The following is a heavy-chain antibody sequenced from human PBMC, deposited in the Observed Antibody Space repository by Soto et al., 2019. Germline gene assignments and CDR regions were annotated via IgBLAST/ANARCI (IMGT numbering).Heavy chain of an antibody. J-gene: IGHJ6*04. D-gene: IGHD3-3*01. CDR3: AHKGGYDFWSGGNPMDV. CDR1: GFSLSTSGVG. CDR2: IYWDDDK. Sequence: SGPTLVNPTQTLTLTCTFSGFSLSTSGVGVGWIRQPPGKALEWLALIYWDDDKRYSPSLKSRLTITKDTSKNQVVLTMTNMDPVDTATYYCAHKGGYDFWSGGNPMDVWGKGTTVTVSS. V-gene: IGHV2-5*02.